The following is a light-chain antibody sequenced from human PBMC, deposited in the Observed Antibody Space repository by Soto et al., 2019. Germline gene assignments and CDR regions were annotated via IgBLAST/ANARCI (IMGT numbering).Light chain of an antibody. Sequence: SYELTQPPSVSGAPRQTATITWGGNNIGSRSVHWYQQKSGQAPVLVVFDDSVRPSGIPERISGYNSGNTATLTISGVEAGDEADYYCQVWDTTSDHWMFGGGTKL. J-gene: IGLJ3*02. V-gene: IGLV3-21*02. CDR3: QVWDTTSDHWM. CDR2: DDS. CDR1: NIGSRS.